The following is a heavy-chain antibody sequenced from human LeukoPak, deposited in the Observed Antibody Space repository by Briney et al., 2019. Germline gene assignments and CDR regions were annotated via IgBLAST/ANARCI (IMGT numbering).Heavy chain of an antibody. V-gene: IGHV3-21*01. J-gene: IGHJ4*02. D-gene: IGHD5-12*01. CDR3: VRDGYSGFDY. Sequence: GGSLRLSCAASGFTFSSYSINWVRQAPGKGLEWVSSISSSSNHIYYADSVKGRFTISRDNAKNTLYLQMNSLRAEDTSVYYSVRDGYSGFDYWDQGTLVTVSS. CDR1: GFTFSSYS. CDR2: ISSSSNHI.